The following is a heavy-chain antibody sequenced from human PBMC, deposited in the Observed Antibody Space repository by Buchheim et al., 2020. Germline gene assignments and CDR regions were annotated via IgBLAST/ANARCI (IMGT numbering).Heavy chain of an antibody. CDR2: LTISGDFT. CDR3: AKEVRPNDF. J-gene: IGHJ4*02. CDR1: GFTFSSAA. V-gene: IGHV3-23*04. Sequence: EVHLVQSGGGLVQPGGSLRLSCEASGFTFSSAAMTWVRQAPGKGLEWVSSLTISGDFTYYAAPVRGRFSISRDNSRNPRFLQMNSLRAEDTAVYYCAKEVRPNDFWGQGTL.